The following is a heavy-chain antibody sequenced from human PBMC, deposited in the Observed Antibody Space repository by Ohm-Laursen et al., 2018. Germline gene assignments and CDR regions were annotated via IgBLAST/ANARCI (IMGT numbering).Heavy chain of an antibody. CDR1: GGTFSSYA. J-gene: IGHJ4*02. Sequence: GSSVKVSCKASGGTFSSYAISWVRQAPGQGLEWMGRIIPILGIANYAQKFQGRVTITADKSTSTAYMELSSLRSEDTAVYYCATSEDCGGDCYFNYWGQGTLVTVSS. CDR3: ATSEDCGGDCYFNY. V-gene: IGHV1-69*04. D-gene: IGHD2-21*02. CDR2: IIPILGIA.